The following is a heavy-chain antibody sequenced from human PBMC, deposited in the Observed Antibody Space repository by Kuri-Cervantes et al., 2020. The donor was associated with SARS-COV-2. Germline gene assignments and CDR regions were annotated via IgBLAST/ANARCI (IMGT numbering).Heavy chain of an antibody. CDR3: ARVGGNWELPFDY. Sequence: SETLSLTCTVSGGSISSYYWSWIRQPPGKGLEWIGYIYYSGSTNYNPSLKSRVTISVDTSKNQFPLKLSSVTAADTAVYYCARVGGNWELPFDYWGQGTLVTVSS. CDR2: IYYSGST. J-gene: IGHJ4*02. D-gene: IGHD3-10*01. V-gene: IGHV4-59*01. CDR1: GGSISSYY.